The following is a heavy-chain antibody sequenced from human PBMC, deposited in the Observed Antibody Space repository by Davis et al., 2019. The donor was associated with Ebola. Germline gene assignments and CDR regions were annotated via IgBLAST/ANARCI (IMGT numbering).Heavy chain of an antibody. CDR1: GFTFSDYY. CDR2: LSSSSSYT. J-gene: IGHJ6*02. CDR3: ARDNGLNTIPDWYYGMDV. Sequence: GESLKISCAASGFTFSDYYMSWIRQAPGKGLEWVSYLSSSSSYTNYADSVKGRFTISRDNAKNSLYLQMNSLRAEDTAVYYCARDNGLNTIPDWYYGMDVWGQGATVTVSS. V-gene: IGHV3-11*06. D-gene: IGHD3/OR15-3a*01.